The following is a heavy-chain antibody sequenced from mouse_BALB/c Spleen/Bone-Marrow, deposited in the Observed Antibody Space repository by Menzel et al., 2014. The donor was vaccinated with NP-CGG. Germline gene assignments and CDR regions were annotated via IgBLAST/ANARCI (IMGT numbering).Heavy chain of an antibody. D-gene: IGHD2-1*01. V-gene: IGHV5-6-3*01. CDR3: ARGNYGNYVDYFDY. CDR2: INCNGGST. Sequence: EVNVVESGGGLVQPGGSLKLSCAASGFTFSSYGMSWVRQTPDKRLELVASINCNGGSTYYPDSVKGRFTISRDNAKNTLSLQMSSLKSEDTAMYYCARGNYGNYVDYFDYGGQGTTLTVSS. CDR1: GFTFSSYG. J-gene: IGHJ2*01.